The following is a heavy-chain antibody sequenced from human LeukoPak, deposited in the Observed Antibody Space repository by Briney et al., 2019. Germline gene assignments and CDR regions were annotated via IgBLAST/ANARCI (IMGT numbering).Heavy chain of an antibody. J-gene: IGHJ4*02. CDR3: ARHEVGATRSYFDY. CDR1: GGSISSSSYY. D-gene: IGHD1-26*01. V-gene: IGHV4-39*01. CDR2: IYYSGST. Sequence: PSETLSLTCTVSGGSISSSSYYWGWIRQPPGKGLEWIGSIYYSGSTYYNPSLKSRVTISVDTSKNQFSLKLSSVTAADTAVYYCARHEVGATRSYFDYWGQGTLVTVSS.